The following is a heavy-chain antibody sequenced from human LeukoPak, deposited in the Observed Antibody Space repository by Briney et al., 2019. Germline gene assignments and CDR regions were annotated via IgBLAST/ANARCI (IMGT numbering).Heavy chain of an antibody. CDR1: GGSISSGDYY. Sequence: SETLSLTCTVSGGSISSGDYYWSWIRQPPGKGLEWIGYIYYSGSTYYNPSLKSRVTISVDTSKNQFSLKLSSVTAADTAVYYCARDPGYSYGRRYDAFDIWGQGTMVTVSS. CDR2: IYYSGST. D-gene: IGHD5-18*01. J-gene: IGHJ3*02. CDR3: ARDPGYSYGRRYDAFDI. V-gene: IGHV4-30-4*01.